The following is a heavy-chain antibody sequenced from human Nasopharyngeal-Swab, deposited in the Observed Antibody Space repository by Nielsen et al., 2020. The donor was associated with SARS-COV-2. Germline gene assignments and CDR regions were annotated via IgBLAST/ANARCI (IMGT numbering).Heavy chain of an antibody. Sequence: SETLSLTCTVSGGPISSSSYYWGWIRQPPGKGLEWIGSIYYSGSTYYNPSLKSRVTISVDTSKNQFSLKLSSVTAADTAVYYCARNDYTGSSWFDPWGQGTLVTVSS. V-gene: IGHV4-39*01. CDR3: ARNDYTGSSWFDP. J-gene: IGHJ5*02. CDR1: GGPISSSSYY. CDR2: IYYSGST. D-gene: IGHD4-11*01.